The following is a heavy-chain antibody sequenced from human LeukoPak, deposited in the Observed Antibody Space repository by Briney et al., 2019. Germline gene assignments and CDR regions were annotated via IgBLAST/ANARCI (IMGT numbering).Heavy chain of an antibody. Sequence: SVKVSCKASGGTFSSYAISWVRQAPGQGLEWMGGIIAIFGTANYAQKFQGRVTITADESTSTAYMELSSLRSEDTAVYYCARDSQSYDFWSGSNFDYWGQGTLVTVSS. CDR2: IIAIFGTA. V-gene: IGHV1-69*13. J-gene: IGHJ4*02. CDR3: ARDSQSYDFWSGSNFDY. D-gene: IGHD3-3*01. CDR1: GGTFSSYA.